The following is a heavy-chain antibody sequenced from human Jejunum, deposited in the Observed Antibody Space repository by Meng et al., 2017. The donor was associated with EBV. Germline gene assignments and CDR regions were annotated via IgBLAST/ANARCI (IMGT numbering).Heavy chain of an antibody. CDR1: GFTFSTYT. CDR2: ISDSGDST. CDR3: ERERRFGDLGGTFDS. D-gene: IGHD3-10*01. V-gene: IGHV3-23*01. Sequence: EVQLLESGGGLVQPGGYLRVSCAASGFTFSTYTMNWVRQAPGKGLEWVSVISDSGDSTNYADSVKGRFTISRDNSKNTLYLQMDNLRSEDTGVYYCERERRFGDLGGTFDSWGQGTLVTVSS. J-gene: IGHJ4*02.